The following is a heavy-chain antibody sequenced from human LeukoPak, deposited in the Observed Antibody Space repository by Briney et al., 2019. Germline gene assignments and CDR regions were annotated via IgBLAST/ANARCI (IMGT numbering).Heavy chain of an antibody. D-gene: IGHD3-22*01. V-gene: IGHV4-59*01. CDR2: IYYSGST. CDR1: GGSISSYY. CDR3: ARHHRSGYYYKPSTHIDY. Sequence: PSETLSLTCTVSGGSISSYYWSWIRQPPGKGLEWIGYIYYSGSTNYNPSLKSRVTISVDTSKNQFSLKLSSVTAADTAVYYCARHHRSGYYYKPSTHIDYWGQGTLVTVSS. J-gene: IGHJ4*02.